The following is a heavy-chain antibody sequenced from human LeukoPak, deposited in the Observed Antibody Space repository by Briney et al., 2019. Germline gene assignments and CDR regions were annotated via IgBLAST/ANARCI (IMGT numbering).Heavy chain of an antibody. CDR1: GGSISSGGYS. D-gene: IGHD2-15*01. J-gene: IGHJ5*02. V-gene: IGHV4-30-2*01. CDR2: IYHSGST. CDR3: ARAYCSGGSCYRFDP. Sequence: SQTLSLTCAVSGGSISSGGYSWSWIRQPPGKGLEWIGYIYHSGSTYYNPSLKSRVTISVDRSKNQFSLKLSSVTAADTAVYYCARAYCSGGSCYRFDPWGQGTLVTVSS.